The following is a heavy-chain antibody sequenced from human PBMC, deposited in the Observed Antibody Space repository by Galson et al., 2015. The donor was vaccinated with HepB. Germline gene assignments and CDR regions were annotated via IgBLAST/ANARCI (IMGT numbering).Heavy chain of an antibody. J-gene: IGHJ4*02. D-gene: IGHD3-3*01. Sequence: SLRLSCAASGFTFSSYGMHWVRQAPGKGLEWVAVIWYDGSNKYYADSVKGRFTISRDNSKNTLYLQMNSLRVEDTAVYFCVTLWSGSYTPFDYWGQGALVSVSS. V-gene: IGHV3-33*01. CDR3: VTLWSGSYTPFDY. CDR2: IWYDGSNK. CDR1: GFTFSSYG.